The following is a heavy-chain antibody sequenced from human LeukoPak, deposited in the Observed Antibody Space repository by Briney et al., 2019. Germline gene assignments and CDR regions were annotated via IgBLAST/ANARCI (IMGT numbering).Heavy chain of an antibody. J-gene: IGHJ5*02. CDR2: IYHSGSGST. V-gene: IGHV4-30-2*01. D-gene: IGHD7-27*01. CDR3: AREGGLGTPGNWFDP. CDR1: GGSISSGGHS. Sequence: SETLSLTCTVSGGSISSGGHSWSWIRQPPGKGLEWIGYIYHSGSGSTYYNPSLKSRVTISIDKSKNQFSLKLNSVTAADTAVYYCAREGGLGTPGNWFDPWGQGTLVTVSS.